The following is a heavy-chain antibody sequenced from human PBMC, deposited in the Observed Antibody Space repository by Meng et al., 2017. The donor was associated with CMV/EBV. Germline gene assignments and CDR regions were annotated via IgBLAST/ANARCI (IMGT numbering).Heavy chain of an antibody. CDR1: GGSVSSGSYY. CDR3: ASSVNYDFWSGDAFDI. CDR2: IYYSGST. Sequence: GSLRLSCTVSGGSVSSGSYYWSWIRQPPGKGLEWIGYIYYSGSTNYNPSLKIRVTISVDTSKNQFSLKLSSVTAADTAVYYCASSVNYDFWSGDAFDIWGQGTMVTVSS. J-gene: IGHJ3*02. D-gene: IGHD3-3*01. V-gene: IGHV4-61*01.